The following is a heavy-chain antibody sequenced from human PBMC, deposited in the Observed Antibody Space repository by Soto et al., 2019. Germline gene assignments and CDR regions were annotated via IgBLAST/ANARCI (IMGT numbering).Heavy chain of an antibody. CDR2: ISWDGGST. CDR1: GFTFYDYT. V-gene: IGHV3-43*01. D-gene: IGHD6-6*01. Sequence: GGSLRLSCAASGFTFYDYTMHWVRQVPGRGLEWVSLISWDGGSTYYADSVKGRSTISRDNSKNSLYLQMNSLRTDDTALYYCAKDVIAARPYYYFGLDVWGQGTTVTVST. J-gene: IGHJ6*01. CDR3: AKDVIAARPYYYFGLDV.